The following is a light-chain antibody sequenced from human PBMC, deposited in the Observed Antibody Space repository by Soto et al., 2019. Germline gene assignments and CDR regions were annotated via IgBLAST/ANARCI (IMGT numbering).Light chain of an antibody. V-gene: IGLV2-23*01. CDR3: CSYAGSSSPDV. CDR1: SSDVGSYNL. Sequence: QSALTQPASVSGSPGQSITISCTGTSSDVGSYNLVSWYQQHPGKAPKLMIFEGSKRPSGVSYRFSGSKSGNTASLTISGLQAEDEADYYCCSYAGSSSPDVFGTGTKLTVL. CDR2: EGS. J-gene: IGLJ1*01.